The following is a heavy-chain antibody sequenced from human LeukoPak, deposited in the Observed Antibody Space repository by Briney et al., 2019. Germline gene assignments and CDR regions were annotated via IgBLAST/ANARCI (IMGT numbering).Heavy chain of an antibody. CDR3: ARGGGYSHFDY. Sequence: PGGSLRLSCAASGFPVSSNYMSWVRQAPGKGLEWVSVIYSGGSTYYADSVKGRFTISRDNSKNTLYLQMNSLRAEDTAVYYCARGGGYSHFDYWGQGTLVTVSS. V-gene: IGHV3-66*01. CDR1: GFPVSSNY. J-gene: IGHJ4*02. CDR2: IYSGGST. D-gene: IGHD3-22*01.